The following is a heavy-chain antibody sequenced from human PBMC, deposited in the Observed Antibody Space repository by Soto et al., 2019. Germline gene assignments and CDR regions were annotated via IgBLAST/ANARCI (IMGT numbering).Heavy chain of an antibody. CDR1: GYTFTSYH. J-gene: IGHJ4*02. CDR2: MNPNSGNT. Sequence: GASVKVSCKGSGYTFTSYHINWVRQATGQGLEWMGWMNPNSGNTGYAQKLQGRVTMTTDTSTSTAYMELRSLRSDDTAVYYCARGTTVETGSYWGQGTLVTVSS. D-gene: IGHD4-17*01. V-gene: IGHV1-8*01. CDR3: ARGTTVETGSY.